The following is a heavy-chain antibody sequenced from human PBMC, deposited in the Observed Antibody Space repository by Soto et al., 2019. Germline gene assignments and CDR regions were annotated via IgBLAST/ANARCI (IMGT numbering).Heavy chain of an antibody. CDR1: GGSISNYY. J-gene: IGHJ5*02. V-gene: IGHV4-59*01. CDR3: ASGGNWFDP. CDR2: MYYNGNI. D-gene: IGHD3-16*01. Sequence: LSLTCNFSGGSISNYYLTWVRQSPEKGLGWIGYMYYNGNINYNPSLKSRVTISIDTSKNQFSLTLKSVTAADTAVYYCASGGNWFDPWGQGDLVTVSS.